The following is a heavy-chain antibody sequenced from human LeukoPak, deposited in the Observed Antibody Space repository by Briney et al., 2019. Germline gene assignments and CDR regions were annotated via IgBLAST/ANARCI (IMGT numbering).Heavy chain of an antibody. D-gene: IGHD2-2*02. V-gene: IGHV4-59*01. Sequence: SETLSLTCTVSGGSISSYYWSWIRQPPEKGLEWIGDIYNSGSTNYNPSLKSRVTISVDTSKNQFSLKLSSVSAADTAVYYCARGIVVVPAAIRWFDPWGQGTLVTVSS. CDR1: GGSISSYY. CDR2: IYNSGST. J-gene: IGHJ5*02. CDR3: ARGIVVVPAAIRWFDP.